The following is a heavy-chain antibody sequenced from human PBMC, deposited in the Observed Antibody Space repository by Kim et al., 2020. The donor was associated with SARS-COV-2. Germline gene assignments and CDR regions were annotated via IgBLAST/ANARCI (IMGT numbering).Heavy chain of an antibody. D-gene: IGHD6-19*01. CDR2: LYYAGSQK. CDR3: AKERGYSSGWYKIREYNWFDP. CDR1: GFTFSSYG. V-gene: IGHV3-30*02. J-gene: IGHJ5*02. Sequence: GGSLRLSCAASGFTFSSYGMHWVRQAPGQVLEWLACLYYAGSQKYNASSGNGRFTISRDNSQNTLYLQMNSLRAEDTAVYYCAKERGYSSGWYKIREYNWFDPWGQGNLVTVSS.